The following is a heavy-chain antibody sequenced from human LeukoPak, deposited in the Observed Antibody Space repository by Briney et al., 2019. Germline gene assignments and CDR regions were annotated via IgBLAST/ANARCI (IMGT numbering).Heavy chain of an antibody. Sequence: PSETLSLTCAVYGGSFSGYHWSWIRQPPGRGLEWIGEINHSGSTNYNPSLKSRVTISVDTSKNQFSLKLSSVTAADTAVYYCARSGYYYDSSGYYFDYWGQGTLVTVSS. J-gene: IGHJ4*02. CDR1: GGSFSGYH. CDR3: ARSGYYYDSSGYYFDY. D-gene: IGHD3-22*01. CDR2: INHSGST. V-gene: IGHV4-34*01.